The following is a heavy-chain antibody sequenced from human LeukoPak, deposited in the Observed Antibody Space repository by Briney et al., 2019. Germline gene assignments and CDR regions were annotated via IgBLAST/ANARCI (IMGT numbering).Heavy chain of an antibody. D-gene: IGHD3-22*01. CDR1: GYTLSELS. CDR3: ASTHDYYESSGPPFDY. V-gene: IGHV1-24*01. Sequence: ASVKVSCKVSGYTLSELSMHWVRQAPGKGLEWMGGFDPEDDKTFYAQKFRGRVTLTEDTSSDTAYMELSGLRSEDTAMYYCASTHDYYESSGPPFDYWGQGTLVTVSS. J-gene: IGHJ4*02. CDR2: FDPEDDKT.